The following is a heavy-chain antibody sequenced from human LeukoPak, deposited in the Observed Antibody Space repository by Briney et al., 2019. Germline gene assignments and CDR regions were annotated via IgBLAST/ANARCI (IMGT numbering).Heavy chain of an antibody. Sequence: GGSLRLSCAASGFTFSSYGMHWVRQAPGKGLEWVAFIRYGGSNKYYADSVKGRFTISRDNSKNTLYPQMNSLRAEDTAVYYCAHARASGYSYGFDYWGQGTLVTVSS. CDR1: GFTFSSYG. D-gene: IGHD5-18*01. J-gene: IGHJ4*02. V-gene: IGHV3-30*02. CDR3: AHARASGYSYGFDY. CDR2: IRYGGSNK.